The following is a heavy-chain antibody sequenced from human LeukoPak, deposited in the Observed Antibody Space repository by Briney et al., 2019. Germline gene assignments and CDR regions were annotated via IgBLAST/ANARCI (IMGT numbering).Heavy chain of an antibody. CDR1: GFTFGSYG. J-gene: IGHJ4*02. CDR3: GRGSRYGDYPYYCDF. Sequence: PGGSLRLSCAASGFTFGSYGMHWVRQAPGKGLDWVAFVRYDGNNPYYSASVKGRFTISRDNSKNTVLLQMNSMRLEDAAVYYCGRGSRYGDYPYYCDFWGQGTLVTVSS. CDR2: VRYDGNNP. V-gene: IGHV3-30*02. D-gene: IGHD4-17*01.